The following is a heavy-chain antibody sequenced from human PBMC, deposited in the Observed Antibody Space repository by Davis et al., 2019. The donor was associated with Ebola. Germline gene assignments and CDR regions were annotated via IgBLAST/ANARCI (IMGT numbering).Heavy chain of an antibody. CDR2: IHHSGGT. V-gene: IGHV4-30-4*08. CDR1: GRSISDGDYS. D-gene: IGHD2-8*02. CDR3: ARDDLTGLMDS. Sequence: SETLSLTCTVSGRSISDGDYSWGWIRQPPGKGLEWIGYIHHSGGTYYNPSLKSRLTISVDTSKNQFSLRLNSVTAADTATYYCARDDLTGLMDSWGQGTLVTVSS. J-gene: IGHJ4*02.